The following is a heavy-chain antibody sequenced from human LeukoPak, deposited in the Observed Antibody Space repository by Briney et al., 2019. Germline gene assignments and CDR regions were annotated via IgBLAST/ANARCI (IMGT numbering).Heavy chain of an antibody. CDR1: GFTFSSYS. CDR3: VRVVPAANYYYYGMEV. V-gene: IGHV3-21*01. J-gene: IGHJ6*02. Sequence: GGSLRLSCAASGFTFSSYSMNWVRQAPGKGLEWVSSISSSSSYIYYADSVKGRFTISRDNAKNSLYLQMNSLRAEDTAVYYCVRVVPAANYYYYGMEVWGQGTTVTVSS. D-gene: IGHD2-2*01. CDR2: ISSSSSYI.